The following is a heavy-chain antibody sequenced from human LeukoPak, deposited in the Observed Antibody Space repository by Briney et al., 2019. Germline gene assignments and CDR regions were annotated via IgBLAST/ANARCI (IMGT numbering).Heavy chain of an antibody. J-gene: IGHJ4*02. V-gene: IGHV4-4*07. Sequence: PSETLSLTCTVSGGSISSYYWSWIRQPAGQGLEWIGRIYVSGSTNYNPSLKRRVTMSVDRSKNQFSLTLTSVTAADTAVYFCARENYDYGDPIYFDYWGQGTLVTVSS. CDR2: IYVSGST. D-gene: IGHD4-17*01. CDR1: GGSISSYY. CDR3: ARENYDYGDPIYFDY.